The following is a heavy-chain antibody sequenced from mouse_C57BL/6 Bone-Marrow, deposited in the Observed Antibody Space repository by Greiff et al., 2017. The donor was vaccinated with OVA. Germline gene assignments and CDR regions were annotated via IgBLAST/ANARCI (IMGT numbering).Heavy chain of an antibody. V-gene: IGHV1-42*01. CDR2: INPSTSGT. D-gene: IGHD2-4*01. CDR3: ARYYYDWDYYAMDY. CDR1: GYSFTGYY. J-gene: IGHJ4*01. Sequence: EVQLQQSGPELVKPGASVKISCKASGYSFTGYYMNWVKQSPEKSLEWIGEINPSTSGTTYNQKFKAKATLTVDKSSSTAYMQLKSLTSEDSAVYYCARYYYDWDYYAMDYWGQGTSVTVSS.